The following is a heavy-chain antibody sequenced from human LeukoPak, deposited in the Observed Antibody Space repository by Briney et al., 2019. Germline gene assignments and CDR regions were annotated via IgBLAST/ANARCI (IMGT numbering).Heavy chain of an antibody. V-gene: IGHV4-39*07. CDR1: GGSISSSSYY. CDR3: ASRVVPAATFDY. Sequence: SETLSLTCTVSGGSISSSSYYWGWIRQPPGKGLEWIGSIYYSGSTYYNPSLKSRVTISVDTSKNQFSLKLSSVTAADTAVYYCASRVVPAATFDYWGQGTLDTVSS. D-gene: IGHD2-2*01. J-gene: IGHJ4*02. CDR2: IYYSGST.